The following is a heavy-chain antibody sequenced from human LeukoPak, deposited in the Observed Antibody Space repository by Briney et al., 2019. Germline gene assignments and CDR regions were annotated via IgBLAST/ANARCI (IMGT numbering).Heavy chain of an antibody. V-gene: IGHV1-46*01. CDR2: INPSGGST. J-gene: IGHJ3*02. CDR3: ARAYCSSTSCYERDAFDI. CDR1: GYTFTSYY. D-gene: IGHD2-2*01. Sequence: ASVKVSCKASGYTFTSYYMHCVRQAPGQGLEWMGIINPSGGSTSYAPKFQGRITMTRDMSTSTVSMELSSLRSEDTAVYYCARAYCSSTSCYERDAFDIWGQGTMVTVSS.